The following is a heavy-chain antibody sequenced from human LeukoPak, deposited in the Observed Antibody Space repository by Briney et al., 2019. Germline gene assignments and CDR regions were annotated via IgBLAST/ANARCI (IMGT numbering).Heavy chain of an antibody. V-gene: IGHV3-23*01. D-gene: IGHD3-22*01. CDR2: ISGSAYST. J-gene: IGHJ3*02. Sequence: PGGSLRLSCAASGFTFSSYAMTWVRQAPGKGLEWISAISGSAYSTSYADSVKGRFTISRDNSKNTFYLQMNSLRAEDTAIYYCARNISGFKLGDAFDIWGQGTMVTVSS. CDR1: GFTFSSYA. CDR3: ARNISGFKLGDAFDI.